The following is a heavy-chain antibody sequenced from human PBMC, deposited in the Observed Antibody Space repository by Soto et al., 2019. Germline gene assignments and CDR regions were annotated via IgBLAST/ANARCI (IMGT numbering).Heavy chain of an antibody. J-gene: IGHJ4*02. CDR3: AHSSPRRQVLRFLEWLPEPIDS. V-gene: IGHV2-5*02. CDR2: IYWDDDK. Sequence: QITLKESGPTLVKPTQTLTLTCTFAGFSLSTSGVGVGWIRQPPGKALEWLALIYWDDDKRYSPSLKSRLTITKDTSKNQVVLTMTNMDPVDTATYYCAHSSPRRQVLRFLEWLPEPIDSWGQGTLVTVSS. D-gene: IGHD3-3*01. CDR1: GFSLSTSGVG.